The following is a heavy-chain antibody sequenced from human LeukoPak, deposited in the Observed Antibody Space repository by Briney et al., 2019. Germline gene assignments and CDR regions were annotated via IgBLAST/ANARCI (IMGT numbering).Heavy chain of an antibody. CDR2: INPNSGST. Sequence: GASVKVSCKASGYTFTDYYMHWVRQAPGQGLEWMGRINPNSGSTNYAQKFQARVTMTRDTSISTAYMELSRLRSDDTALYYCARAAYYYDGSGYYLGDWGQGTLVTVSS. CDR1: GYTFTDYY. CDR3: ARAAYYYDGSGYYLGD. D-gene: IGHD3-22*01. J-gene: IGHJ4*02. V-gene: IGHV1-2*06.